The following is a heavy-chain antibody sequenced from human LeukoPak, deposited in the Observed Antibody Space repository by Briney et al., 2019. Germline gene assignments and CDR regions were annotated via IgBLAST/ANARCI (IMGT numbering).Heavy chain of an antibody. V-gene: IGHV3-30-3*01. J-gene: IGHJ5*02. D-gene: IGHD4-11*01. Sequence: GRSLRLSCAASGFTFSSYAMHWVRQAPGKGLEWVAVISYDGSNKYYADSVKGRFTISRDNSKNTLYLQMNSLRAEDTAVYYCARVAMTTVTSNWFAPWGQETLVTVSS. CDR2: ISYDGSNK. CDR3: ARVAMTTVTSNWFAP. CDR1: GFTFSSYA.